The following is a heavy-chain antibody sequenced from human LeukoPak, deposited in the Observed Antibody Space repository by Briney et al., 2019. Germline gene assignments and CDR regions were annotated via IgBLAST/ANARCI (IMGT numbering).Heavy chain of an antibody. D-gene: IGHD2-15*01. CDR2: INSVVCGT. CDR3: ASSILVVVAGWGREASDI. Sequence: ASVKVSCKASGYTFTDYYMHWVRQAPGQGLEWMGWINSVVCGTNYAQKFQGRVTMTRDTSISTAYMELSRLRSDDTAVYYCASSILVVVAGWGREASDIWGQGTMVSVSS. V-gene: IGHV1-2*02. CDR1: GYTFTDYY. J-gene: IGHJ3*02.